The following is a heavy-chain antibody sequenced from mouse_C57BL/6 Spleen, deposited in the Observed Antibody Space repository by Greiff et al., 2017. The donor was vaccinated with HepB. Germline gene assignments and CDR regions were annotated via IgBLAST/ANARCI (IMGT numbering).Heavy chain of an antibody. CDR2: ISYSGST. CDR1: GYSITSGYD. CDR3: ARAGGYFFAY. Sequence: EVQLVESGPGMVKPSQSLSLTCTVTGYSITSGYDWHWIRHFPGNKLEWMGYISYSGSTNYNPSLKSRISITHDTSKNHFFLKLNSVTTEDTATYYCARAGGYFFAYWGQGTLVTVSA. J-gene: IGHJ3*01. D-gene: IGHD2-3*01. V-gene: IGHV3-1*01.